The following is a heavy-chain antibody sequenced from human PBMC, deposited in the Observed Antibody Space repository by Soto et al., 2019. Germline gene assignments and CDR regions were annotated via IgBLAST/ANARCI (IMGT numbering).Heavy chain of an antibody. D-gene: IGHD3-16*01. CDR3: TRDLFSYDYSGILWFDP. CDR2: IRSKGHNYAT. CDR1: GFAFSGSA. V-gene: IGHV3-73*01. Sequence: FLRLSCAASGFAFSGSAMYWVRQASGKGPEWVGRIRSKGHNYATEYAASVKGRFTISRDDSKNTAYLQMNSLQTEDTAVYYCTRDLFSYDYSGILWFDPWGQGTLVTVSS. J-gene: IGHJ5*02.